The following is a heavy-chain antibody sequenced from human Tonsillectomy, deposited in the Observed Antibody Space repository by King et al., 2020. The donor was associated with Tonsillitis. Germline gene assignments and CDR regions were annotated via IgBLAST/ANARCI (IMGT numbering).Heavy chain of an antibody. CDR2: IKSKTDGGTT. D-gene: IGHD4-23*01. V-gene: IGHV3-15*01. CDR3: TTVTSLGYYYYIDV. CDR1: GITFSNAW. Sequence: DVQLVESGGGVVKPGGSLRLSCAASGITFSNAWMSWVRQAPGKGLEWVGRIKSKTDGGTTDYAAPVKGRFIISRDDSKNTLYLQVHSLKTEDTAVYYCTTVTSLGYYYYIDVWGKGTTVTVSS. J-gene: IGHJ6*03.